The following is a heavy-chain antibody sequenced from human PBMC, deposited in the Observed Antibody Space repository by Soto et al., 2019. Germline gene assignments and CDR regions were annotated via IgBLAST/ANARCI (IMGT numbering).Heavy chain of an antibody. D-gene: IGHD5-12*01. Sequence: SETLSLTCTASGGSISSGGYYWSWIRQHSGKGLEWIGYIYYSGSTYYNPSLKSRVTISVDTSKNQFSLKLSSVTAADTAVYYCASHIVAGKWANAFDIWGQGTKVTVS. CDR3: ASHIVAGKWANAFDI. J-gene: IGHJ3*02. CDR2: IYYSGST. V-gene: IGHV4-31*03. CDR1: GGSISSGGYY.